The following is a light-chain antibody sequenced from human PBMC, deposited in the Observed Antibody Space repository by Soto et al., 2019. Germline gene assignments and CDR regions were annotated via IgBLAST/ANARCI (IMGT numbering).Light chain of an antibody. J-gene: IGLJ3*02. V-gene: IGLV1-40*01. CDR1: TSNIGAGYV. CDR3: LSYDSSLSGFGRV. Sequence: QSVLTQPPSVSGAPGQRVTISCTGSTSNIGAGYVVHWYQQLPGTAPKLLIYGDTNRPSGVPDRFSGSKSGTSASLAITGLQPEDEADYYCLSYDSSLSGFGRVFGGGTKLTVL. CDR2: GDT.